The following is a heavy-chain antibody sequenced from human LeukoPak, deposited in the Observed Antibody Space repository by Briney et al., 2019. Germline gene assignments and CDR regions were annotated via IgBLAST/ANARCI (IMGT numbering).Heavy chain of an antibody. V-gene: IGHV3-7*01. D-gene: IGHD3-3*01. CDR1: GFTFSSYW. J-gene: IGHJ4*02. Sequence: GGSLRLSCAASGFTFSSYWMSWVRQAPGKGLEWVANIKQGGSEKYYVDSVKGRFTISRDNAKNSLYLQMNSLRAEDTAVYYCARATTYYDFWSGSLYYFDYWGQGTLVTVSS. CDR3: ARATTYYDFWSGSLYYFDY. CDR2: IKQGGSEK.